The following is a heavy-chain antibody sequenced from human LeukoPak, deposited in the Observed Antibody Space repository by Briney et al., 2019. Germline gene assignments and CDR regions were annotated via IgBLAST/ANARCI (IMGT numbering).Heavy chain of an antibody. CDR2: IDPSGGSR. D-gene: IGHD5-18*01. V-gene: IGHV1-46*01. J-gene: IGHJ4*02. CDR1: GYTFTSYY. Sequence: ASVKVSCKASGYTFTSYYIHWMRQAPGQGLEWMRVIDPSGGSRSFAQKFQGRVTMTRDTPTSTVYMELSSLRSEDTAVYYCANDDTAIGPFDYWGQGTLVTVSS. CDR3: ANDDTAIGPFDY.